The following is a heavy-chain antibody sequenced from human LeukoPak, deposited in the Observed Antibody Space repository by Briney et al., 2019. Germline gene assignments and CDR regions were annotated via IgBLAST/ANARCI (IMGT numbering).Heavy chain of an antibody. D-gene: IGHD3-22*01. V-gene: IGHV3-30*18. CDR3: AKDKMDYYDSSGYYDWFDP. CDR1: GFTFSSYG. Sequence: PGRSLRLSCAASGFTFSSYGMHWLRQAPGKGLEGVAVISYDGSNKYYADSVKGRFTISRDNSKNTLYLQMNSLRAEDTAVYYCAKDKMDYYDSSGYYDWFDPWGQGTLVTVSS. J-gene: IGHJ5*02. CDR2: ISYDGSNK.